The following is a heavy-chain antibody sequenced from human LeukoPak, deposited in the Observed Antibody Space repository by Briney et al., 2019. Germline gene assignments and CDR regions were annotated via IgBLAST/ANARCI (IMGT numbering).Heavy chain of an antibody. CDR1: GGSISSGAYC. Sequence: SETLSLTCTVSGGSISSGAYCWSWIRQPPGKGLEWIGYIYYSGSTYYNPSLKSRVTISVDTSKNQFSLKLSSVTAADTAVYYCARDLGYDWVFGYWGQGTLVTVSS. J-gene: IGHJ4*02. V-gene: IGHV4-30-4*01. D-gene: IGHD5-12*01. CDR3: ARDLGYDWVFGY. CDR2: IYYSGST.